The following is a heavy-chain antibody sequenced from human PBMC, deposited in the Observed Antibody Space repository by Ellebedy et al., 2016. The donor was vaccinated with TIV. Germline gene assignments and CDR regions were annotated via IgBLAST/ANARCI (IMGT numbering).Heavy chain of an antibody. Sequence: GESLKISCAASGFTFSDYYMSWIRQAPGKGLEWVSDISSSSSYTNYADSVKGRFTISRDNAKNSLYLQLNSLRAEDTAIYYCARNSWGTTATYWGQGTLVIVSS. J-gene: IGHJ4*02. CDR1: GFTFSDYY. D-gene: IGHD1-14*01. V-gene: IGHV3-11*06. CDR2: ISSSSSYT. CDR3: ARNSWGTTATY.